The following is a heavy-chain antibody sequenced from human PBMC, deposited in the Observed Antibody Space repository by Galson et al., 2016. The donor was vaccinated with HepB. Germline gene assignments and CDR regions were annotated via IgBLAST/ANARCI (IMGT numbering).Heavy chain of an antibody. Sequence: SVKVSCKASGGSSNSYAFTWVRQAPGRGPVWMGGIIPFFGTPHYAQKFQGRVTITADEFTTTAYMELSNLRSEDTAVYYCARGVNWGSGYTLDVWGQGTTVTVSS. V-gene: IGHV1-69*13. D-gene: IGHD7-27*01. CDR2: IIPFFGTP. CDR1: GGSSNSYA. CDR3: ARGVNWGSGYTLDV. J-gene: IGHJ6*02.